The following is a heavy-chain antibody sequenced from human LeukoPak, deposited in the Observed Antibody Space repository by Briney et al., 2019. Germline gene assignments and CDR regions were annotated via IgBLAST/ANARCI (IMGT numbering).Heavy chain of an antibody. V-gene: IGHV3-21*01. CDR2: ISSSTYI. CDR1: GFTLTTYA. Sequence: GGSLRLSCVASGFTLTTYAMSWVRQAPGKGLEWVSSISSSTYIYCADSVKGRFTISRDNAKNSLYLQMNSLRAEDTAVYYCASNYYGSGSYRYYFDYWGQGTLVTVSS. J-gene: IGHJ4*02. D-gene: IGHD3-10*01. CDR3: ASNYYGSGSYRYYFDY.